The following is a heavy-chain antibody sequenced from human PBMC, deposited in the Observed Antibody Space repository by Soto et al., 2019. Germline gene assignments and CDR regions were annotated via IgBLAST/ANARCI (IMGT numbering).Heavy chain of an antibody. J-gene: IGHJ6*02. CDR3: AKDVLRFLEWLAFYGMDV. CDR1: GFTFSSYG. CDR2: ISYDGSNK. Sequence: GGSLRLSCAASGFTFSSYGMHWVRQAPGKGLEWVAVISYDGSNKYYADSVKGRFTISRDNSKNTLYLQMNSLRAEDTAVYYCAKDVLRFLEWLAFYGMDVWGQGTTVIVS. V-gene: IGHV3-30*18. D-gene: IGHD3-3*01.